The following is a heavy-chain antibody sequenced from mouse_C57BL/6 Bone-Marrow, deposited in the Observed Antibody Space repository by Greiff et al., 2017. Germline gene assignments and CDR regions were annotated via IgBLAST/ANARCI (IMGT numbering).Heavy chain of an antibody. J-gene: IGHJ2*01. CDR1: GYTFTSYW. CDR2: IYPTSGRT. V-gene: IGHV1-55*01. Sequence: VQLQQPGAELVKPGASVKMSCKASGYTFTSYWITWVKQRPGQGLEWIGDIYPTSGRTNYNEKFKSKAILTVDTSSNTAYMQLSRLTSEDSAGFYCARAGPLGRSFDYWGQGTTLTVSS. D-gene: IGHD4-1*01. CDR3: ARAGPLGRSFDY.